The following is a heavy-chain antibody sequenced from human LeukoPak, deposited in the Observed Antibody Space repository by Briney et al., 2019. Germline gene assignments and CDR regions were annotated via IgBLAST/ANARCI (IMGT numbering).Heavy chain of an antibody. Sequence: PGGSLRLSCVVSGFTFRSYAMSWVRQAPWKGLEWVSTISDSGGSTYYADSVKGRFTISRDNPKNTVYLQMNRLRAEDTAVYYCAKVVYYDGSEGLRAYFDYWGQGTLVTVSS. J-gene: IGHJ4*02. CDR3: AKVVYYDGSEGLRAYFDY. CDR2: ISDSGGST. V-gene: IGHV3-23*01. D-gene: IGHD3-22*01. CDR1: GFTFRSYA.